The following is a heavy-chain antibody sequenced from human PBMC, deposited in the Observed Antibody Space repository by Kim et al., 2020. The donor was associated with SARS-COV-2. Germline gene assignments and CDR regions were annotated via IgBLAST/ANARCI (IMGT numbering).Heavy chain of an antibody. CDR2: ISWNSGSI. CDR3: AKDLRGSSSWYRLWLTGVYY. CDR1: GFTFDDYA. D-gene: IGHD6-13*01. J-gene: IGHJ4*02. Sequence: GGSLRLSCAASGFTFDDYAMNWVRQAPGKGLEWVSGISWNSGSIGYVDSVKGRFTISRDNAKNSLYLQMNSLRAEDTALYYCAKDLRGSSSWYRLWLTGVYYWGQGTRVTVSS. V-gene: IGHV3-9*01.